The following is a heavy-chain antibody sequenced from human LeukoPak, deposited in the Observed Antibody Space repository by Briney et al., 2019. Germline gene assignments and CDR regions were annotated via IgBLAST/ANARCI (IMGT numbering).Heavy chain of an antibody. CDR1: GFTFSSYA. Sequence: GGSLRLSCAASGFTFSSYAMSWVRQAPGKGLEWVSAISGSGGSTYYADSVKGRFTISRDNSKNTLYLQMNSLRAEDTAVYYCAKGGGSGSYYDHSSTFDPWGQGTLVTVSS. CDR3: AKGGGSGSYYDHSSTFDP. J-gene: IGHJ5*02. CDR2: ISGSGGST. V-gene: IGHV3-23*01. D-gene: IGHD3-10*01.